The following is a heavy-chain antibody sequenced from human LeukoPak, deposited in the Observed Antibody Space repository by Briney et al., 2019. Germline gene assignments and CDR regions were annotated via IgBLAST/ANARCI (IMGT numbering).Heavy chain of an antibody. D-gene: IGHD5-18*01. CDR1: GFTFGSYG. CDR2: ISYDGSNK. V-gene: IGHV3-30*18. J-gene: IGHJ4*02. Sequence: PGGSLRLSCAASGFTFGSYGMHWVRQAPGKGLEWVAVISYDGSNKYYADSVKGRFTISRDNSKKTLYLQMNSLRAEDTAVYYCAKLGYSYGGGRGPYFDYWGQGTLVTVSS. CDR3: AKLGYSYGGGRGPYFDY.